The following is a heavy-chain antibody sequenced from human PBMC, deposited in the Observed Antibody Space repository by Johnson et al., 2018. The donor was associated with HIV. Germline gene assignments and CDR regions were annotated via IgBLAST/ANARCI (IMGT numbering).Heavy chain of an antibody. D-gene: IGHD3-16*01. V-gene: IGHV3-13*01. Sequence: VQLVESGGGLVQPGGSLRLSCAASGFTFSSYDMHWVRQATGKGLEWVSAIGTAGDTYYPGSVKGRFTISSENAKNSLYLQINSLRAGDTAVYYCARAPMTGDDAFDIWGQGTMVTVSS. CDR2: IGTAGDT. CDR3: ARAPMTGDDAFDI. CDR1: GFTFSSYD. J-gene: IGHJ3*02.